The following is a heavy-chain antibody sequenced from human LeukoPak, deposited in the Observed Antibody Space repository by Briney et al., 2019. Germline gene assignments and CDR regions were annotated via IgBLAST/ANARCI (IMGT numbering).Heavy chain of an antibody. CDR3: SSQYNSGSGVIY. V-gene: IGHV3-73*01. J-gene: IGHJ4*02. Sequence: GGSLRLSCAASGFTFSGSAMHWVRQASGKGLEWDGRISSKVNTYATAYAASVKGRFAISRDDSKNTAFLQMNSLKPEDTAVYYCSSQYNSGSGVIYWGQGTLVTVSS. CDR2: ISSKVNTYAT. CDR1: GFTFSGSA. D-gene: IGHD6-19*01.